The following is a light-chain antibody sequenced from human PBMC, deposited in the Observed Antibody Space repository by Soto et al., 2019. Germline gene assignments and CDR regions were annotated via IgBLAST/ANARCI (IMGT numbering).Light chain of an antibody. CDR1: KGINKF. CDR3: QQLTNFRFT. J-gene: IGKJ2*01. CDR2: GAS. V-gene: IGKV1-9*01. Sequence: IQLTQSPSSLSASVGDRVTITCRDSKGINKFLAWYQQRPGKAPQLLVYGASTLQSGVPSRFSGSGSGTDFTLTISSLQPEDFATYYCQQLTNFRFTFGQGTKLDIK.